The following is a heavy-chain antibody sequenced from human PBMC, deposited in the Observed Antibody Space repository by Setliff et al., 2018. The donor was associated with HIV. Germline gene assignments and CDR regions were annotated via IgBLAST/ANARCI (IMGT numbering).Heavy chain of an antibody. CDR1: GDSISSGTYY. D-gene: IGHD3-22*01. J-gene: IGHJ4*02. CDR3: ARYHHYFDRSGYYSCFYFAY. Sequence: SETLSLTCSVSGDSISSGTYYWGWIRQRPGKGLEWIGSMSYSGSAFYNPSLKSPVKMSVDTSKNHLSLKLSSVTAADTAVYYCARYHHYFDRSGYYSCFYFAYGGQGTRAT. CDR2: MSYSGSA. V-gene: IGHV4-39*07.